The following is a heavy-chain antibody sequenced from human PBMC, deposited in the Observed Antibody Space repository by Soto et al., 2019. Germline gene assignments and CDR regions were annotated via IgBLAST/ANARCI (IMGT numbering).Heavy chain of an antibody. D-gene: IGHD3-22*01. V-gene: IGHV1-18*01. CDR1: GYTFTSYG. CDR2: ISAYNDNT. J-gene: IGHJ4*02. CDR3: ARKTAPGYYYDSSGYYYAE. Sequence: ASVKVSCKASGYTFTSYGISWVRQAPGQGLEWMGWISAYNDNTNYAQKLQGRVTMTTDTSTSTAYMELRSLRSDDTAVYYCARKTAPGYYYDSSGYYYAEWGQGTLVTVSS.